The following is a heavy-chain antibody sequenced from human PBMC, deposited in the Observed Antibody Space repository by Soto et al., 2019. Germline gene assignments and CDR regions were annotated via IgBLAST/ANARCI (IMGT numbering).Heavy chain of an antibody. V-gene: IGHV3-30-3*01. CDR3: ARDSEPRMVRDVLTDDFDH. CDR1: GFTFSSFG. CDR2: VSYDGSNN. D-gene: IGHD3-10*01. Sequence: QVQLVESGGGEVQPGRSLRLSCAASGFTFSSFGMHWVRQAPGKGLEWVAVVSYDGSNNYYANSVKGRFTISRDNSKNMLFLQMNSLTLEDTALYYGARDSEPRMVRDVLTDDFDHWGQGTMVNVSS. J-gene: IGHJ4*02.